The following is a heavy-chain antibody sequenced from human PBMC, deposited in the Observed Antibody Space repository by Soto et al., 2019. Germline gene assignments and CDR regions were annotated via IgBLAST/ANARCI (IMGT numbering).Heavy chain of an antibody. CDR2: VHPDSGGT. CDR1: GYIFTDHL. CDR3: ARGAQGFFPVSGIYFYFDH. J-gene: IGHJ4*02. Sequence: ASVKVSCKTSGYIFTDHLIHWVRQSPGQGLQWVGWVHPDSGGTNVAQAFQDRVTMTADTSITTAYMDLARLRPDDTAIFYCARGAQGFFPVSGIYFYFDHWGQGTPVTSPQ. V-gene: IGHV1-2*02. D-gene: IGHD3-22*01.